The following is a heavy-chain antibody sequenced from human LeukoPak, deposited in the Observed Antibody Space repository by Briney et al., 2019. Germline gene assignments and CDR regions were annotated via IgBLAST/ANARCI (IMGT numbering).Heavy chain of an antibody. CDR2: IYYSGGT. CDR3: AVGYNYGNWFAP. D-gene: IGHD5-18*01. V-gene: IGHV4-61*01. CDR1: GGSISSGSYY. J-gene: IGHJ5*02. Sequence: PSETLSLTCTVSGGSISSGSYYWSWIRQPPGKGLEWIGYIYYSGGTNYNPSLKRRVTISVDTSKNQFSLKLSSVTAADTAVYYCAVGYNYGNWFAPWGQGTLVTVSS.